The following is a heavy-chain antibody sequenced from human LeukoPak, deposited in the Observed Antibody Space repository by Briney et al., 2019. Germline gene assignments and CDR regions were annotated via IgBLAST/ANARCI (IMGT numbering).Heavy chain of an antibody. Sequence: GGSLRLSCAASGFTVSSNYMSWVRQAPGKGLEWVSAIYSGGSTYYADSVKGRFTISRDNSKNTLYLQMNSLRAEDTAVYYCARDCSSSSCYDGFDSWGQGTLVTVSS. CDR1: GFTVSSNY. V-gene: IGHV3-53*01. J-gene: IGHJ4*02. CDR3: ARDCSSSSCYDGFDS. D-gene: IGHD2-2*01. CDR2: IYSGGST.